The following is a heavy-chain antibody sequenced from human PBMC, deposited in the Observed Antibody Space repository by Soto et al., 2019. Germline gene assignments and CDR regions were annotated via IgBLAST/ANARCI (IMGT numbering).Heavy chain of an antibody. V-gene: IGHV3-23*01. Sequence: PGGSLRLSCAASGFTFSNYAMNWVRQDPGKGLEWVSAISGGGGNTYYADSVKGRFTISRDNSKNTLYLQMNSLRAEDTAVYYCAKDRASGAPNWFDPWGQGTLVTVSS. CDR2: ISGGGGNT. CDR1: GFTFSNYA. CDR3: AKDRASGAPNWFDP. D-gene: IGHD3-10*01. J-gene: IGHJ5*02.